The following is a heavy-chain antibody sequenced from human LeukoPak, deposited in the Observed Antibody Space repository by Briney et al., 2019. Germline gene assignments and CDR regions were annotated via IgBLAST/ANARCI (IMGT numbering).Heavy chain of an antibody. CDR2: INHSGST. CDR3: ARHVRSGYGSGSYYRY. J-gene: IGHJ4*02. V-gene: IGHV4-34*01. Sequence: PSETLSLTCAVYGGSFSGYYWSWLRQPPGKGLEWIGEINHSGSTNYNPSLKSRVTISVDTSKNQFSLKLSSVTAADTAVYYCARHVRSGYGSGSYYRYWGQGTLVTVSS. D-gene: IGHD3-10*01. CDR1: GGSFSGYY.